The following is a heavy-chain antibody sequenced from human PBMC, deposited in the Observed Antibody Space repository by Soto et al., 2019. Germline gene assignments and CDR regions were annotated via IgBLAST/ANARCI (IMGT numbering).Heavy chain of an antibody. V-gene: IGHV4-31*03. D-gene: IGHD4-4*01. CDR1: RGSISGGGYY. Sequence: QVQLQESGPGLVKPSQTLSLTCTVSRGSISGGGYYWSWIRQHPGKGLEWIGYIYYSGSTSYNPSLKSRVTISVDTSKKQFSLKLSSVTAADTAVYYCARATDYYYYAMDVWGQGTTVTVSS. CDR3: ARATDYYYYAMDV. J-gene: IGHJ6*02. CDR2: IYYSGST.